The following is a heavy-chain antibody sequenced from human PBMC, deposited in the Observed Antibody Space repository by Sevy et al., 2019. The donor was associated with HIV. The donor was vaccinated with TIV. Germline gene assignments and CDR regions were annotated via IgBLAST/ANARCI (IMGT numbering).Heavy chain of an antibody. Sequence: GGSLRLSCAASGFTFTNYAMNWVRQAPGKGLEWGSGISDSGDTTHYAESVKGRFTISRDNSKNTVSLQMSSLRAEDTAIYYCAKLPSTVMFREKGYWGQGTRVTV. CDR3: AKLPSTVMFREKGY. CDR2: ISDSGDTT. J-gene: IGHJ4*02. CDR1: GFTFTNYA. D-gene: IGHD3-10*01. V-gene: IGHV3-23*01.